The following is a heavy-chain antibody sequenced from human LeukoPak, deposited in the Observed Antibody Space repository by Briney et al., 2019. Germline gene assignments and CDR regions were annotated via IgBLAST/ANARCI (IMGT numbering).Heavy chain of an antibody. CDR2: IYHSGST. CDR1: GGSISSGGYY. Sequence: PSETLSLTCTVSGGSISSGGYYWGWIRQPPGKGLEWIGYIYHSGSTYYNPSLKSRVTISVDRSKNQFSLKLSSVTAADTAVYYCASFSSAAGRPEYFQHWGQGTLVTVSS. CDR3: ASFSSAAGRPEYFQH. D-gene: IGHD6-13*01. J-gene: IGHJ1*01. V-gene: IGHV4-30-2*01.